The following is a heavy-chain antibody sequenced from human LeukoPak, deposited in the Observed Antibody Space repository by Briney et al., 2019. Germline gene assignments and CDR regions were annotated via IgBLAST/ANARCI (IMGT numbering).Heavy chain of an antibody. CDR2: IGSSSSTI. CDR1: GFTFSSYS. CDR3: ARDMHYYDSSGYYLWDY. D-gene: IGHD3-22*01. J-gene: IGHJ4*02. V-gene: IGHV3-48*01. Sequence: GGSLRLSCAASGFTFSSYSMNWVHQAPGKGLEWVSYIGSSSSTIYYADSVKGRFTISRDNAKNSLYLQMNSLRAEDTAVYYCARDMHYYDSSGYYLWDYWGQGTLVTVSS.